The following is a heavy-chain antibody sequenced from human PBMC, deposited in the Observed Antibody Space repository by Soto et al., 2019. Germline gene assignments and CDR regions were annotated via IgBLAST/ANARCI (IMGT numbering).Heavy chain of an antibody. CDR2: INPNSGGT. V-gene: IGHV1-2*04. CDR3: ARDHCSSPGCYENLYYGMDV. Sequence: ASVKVSCKASGYTFTSYEMHWVRQAPGQRLEWMGWINPNSGGTNYAQRFQGWVTITRDTSINTAYMELSRLKSDDTAVYYCARDHCSSPGCYENLYYGMDVWGQGTTVTVSS. J-gene: IGHJ6*02. CDR1: GYTFTSYE. D-gene: IGHD2-2*01.